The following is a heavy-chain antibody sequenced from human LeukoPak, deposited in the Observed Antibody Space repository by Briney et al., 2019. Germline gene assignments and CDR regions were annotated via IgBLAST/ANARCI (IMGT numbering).Heavy chain of an antibody. CDR1: GFTFSNYW. J-gene: IGHJ3*02. V-gene: IGHV3-7*01. D-gene: IGHD3-22*01. CDR3: ARGGRTTYYDSSGYFSAFDI. CDR2: IKQDGSDK. Sequence: GGSLRPSCAASGFTFSNYWMIWVRRAPGKGLEWVANIKQDGSDKYYVDSVKGRFTISRDNAKNSLYLQMNSLRAEDTAVYYCARGGRTTYYDSSGYFSAFDIWGQGTMVTVSS.